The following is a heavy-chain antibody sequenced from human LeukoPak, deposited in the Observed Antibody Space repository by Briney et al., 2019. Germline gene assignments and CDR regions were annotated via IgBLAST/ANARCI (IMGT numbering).Heavy chain of an antibody. J-gene: IGHJ3*02. CDR1: GFTFNSYG. Sequence: GGSLRLSCAAFGFTFNSYGMHWVRQAPGKGLEWVAVIWYDGSNKYYADSVKGRFTISRDNSKNTLYLQMNSLRVEDAAVYYCARAECGGDCTFDIWGQGTMVTVSS. D-gene: IGHD2-21*02. CDR2: IWYDGSNK. CDR3: ARAECGGDCTFDI. V-gene: IGHV3-33*08.